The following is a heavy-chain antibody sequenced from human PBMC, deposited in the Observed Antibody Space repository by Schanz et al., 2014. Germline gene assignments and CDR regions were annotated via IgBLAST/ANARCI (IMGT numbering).Heavy chain of an antibody. CDR3: ARGIGGYGANNYFDY. V-gene: IGHV1-3*04. CDR2: INTGSGDT. CDR1: GYTFSSHG. J-gene: IGHJ4*02. Sequence: QVQVVQSGAELKKPGASVKVSCKASGYTFSSHGIHWLRQAPGQRLEWMGWINTGSGDTKYSQNFQGRVTITRDTSASTAYMELSSLRSEDTAVYSCARGIGGYGANNYFDYWGQGTLXTVSS. D-gene: IGHD5-12*01.